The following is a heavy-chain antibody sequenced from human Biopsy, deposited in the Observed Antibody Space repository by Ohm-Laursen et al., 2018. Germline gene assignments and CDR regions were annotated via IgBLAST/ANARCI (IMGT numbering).Heavy chain of an antibody. J-gene: IGHJ4*02. Sequence: SETLSPTCTVYGGSFNGYFWSWIRQPPGKGLEWIGDITQSGSTNYSPSLKSRVTISVDTAKKQFSLSLRSVTAADTAVYYCARESDSSGYYYRDYWGQGTLVTVSS. CDR2: ITQSGST. CDR1: GGSFNGYF. CDR3: ARESDSSGYYYRDY. V-gene: IGHV4-34*01. D-gene: IGHD3-22*01.